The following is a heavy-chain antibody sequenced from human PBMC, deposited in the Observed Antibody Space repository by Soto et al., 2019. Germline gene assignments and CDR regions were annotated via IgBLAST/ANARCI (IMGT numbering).Heavy chain of an antibody. CDR2: IDPSDSYT. CDR1: GYSFTSYW. Sequence: PGESLKISCKGSGYSFTSYWISWVRQMPGKGLEWMGRIDPSDSYTNYSPSFQGHVTISADKSISTAYLQWSSLKASDTAMYYCARLGFRGPVYSYYYYGMDVWGQGTTVTVSS. V-gene: IGHV5-10-1*01. J-gene: IGHJ6*02. CDR3: ARLGFRGPVYSYYYYGMDV. D-gene: IGHD3-10*01.